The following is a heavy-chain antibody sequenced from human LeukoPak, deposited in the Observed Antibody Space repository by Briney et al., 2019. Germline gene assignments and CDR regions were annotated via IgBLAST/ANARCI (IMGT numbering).Heavy chain of an antibody. CDR3: ARETSLAGFASGLGFNY. D-gene: IGHD6-19*01. Sequence: SETLSLTCTVSGGSISSYYWSWIRQPPGKGLEWIGYIYGSGNTNYNPSLKSRVTMSIDTSKNQFSLMLTSVTAADTATYYCARETSLAGFASGLGFNYWGQGILVTVSS. J-gene: IGHJ4*02. CDR1: GGSISSYY. V-gene: IGHV4-59*01. CDR2: IYGSGNT.